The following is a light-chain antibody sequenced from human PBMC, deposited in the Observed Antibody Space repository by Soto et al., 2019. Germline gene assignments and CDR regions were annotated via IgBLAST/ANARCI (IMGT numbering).Light chain of an antibody. Sequence: IQLTQSPSSLSASVGDRVSITCRASQGISSFLAWYHQKPGKAPKLLISAASTLQSGVPSRFSGSGSGTDLTLTIRSLQPEDSATYYCQQLNTYPITFGQGTRLDLK. CDR2: AAS. CDR1: QGISSF. J-gene: IGKJ5*01. V-gene: IGKV1-9*01. CDR3: QQLNTYPIT.